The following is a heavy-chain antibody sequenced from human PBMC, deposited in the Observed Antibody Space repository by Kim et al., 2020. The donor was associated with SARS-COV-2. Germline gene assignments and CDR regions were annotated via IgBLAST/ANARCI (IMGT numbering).Heavy chain of an antibody. J-gene: IGHJ5*02. CDR3: ARCTSGGLWFAEPNWFDP. CDR2: IYYSGNT. CDR1: GGSISSGDYY. V-gene: IGHV4-30-4*01. Sequence: SETLSLTCTVSGGSISSGDYYWSWIRQPPGKGLEWIGYIYYSGNTYYNPSLKSRVTISLDTSKNQFSLKLNSVTAADTAVYYCARCTSGGLWFAEPNWFDPWGQGTLVTVSS. D-gene: IGHD3-10*01.